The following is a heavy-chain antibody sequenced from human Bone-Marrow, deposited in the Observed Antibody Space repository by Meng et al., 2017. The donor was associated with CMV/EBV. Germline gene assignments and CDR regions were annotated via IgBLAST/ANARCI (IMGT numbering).Heavy chain of an antibody. D-gene: IGHD2-2*01. J-gene: IGHJ4*02. V-gene: IGHV3-21*04. CDR3: TTYIVVVPAAID. CDR1: GFTFSTYM. Sequence: GGSLRLSCAASGFTFSTYMMNWVRQAPGKGLEWVSAINSKSHYIYYADSVKGRFTISRDNSKNTLYLQMNSLRAEDTAVYYCTTYIVVVPAAIDWGQGTLVTVSS. CDR2: INSKSHYI.